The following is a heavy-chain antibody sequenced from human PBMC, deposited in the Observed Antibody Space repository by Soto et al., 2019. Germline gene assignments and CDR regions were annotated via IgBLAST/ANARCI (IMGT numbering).Heavy chain of an antibody. CDR2: IIPIFGTA. V-gene: IGHV1-69*06. Sequence: QVQLVQSGAEVKKPGSSVKVSCKASGGTFSSYAISWVRQAPGQGLEWMGGIIPIFGTANYAQKFQGRVTITADKSTSTAYRELSSLRSEDTAVYYCARVGGYCSSTSCYTSLYWYFDLWGRGTLVTVSS. CDR1: GGTFSSYA. D-gene: IGHD2-2*02. J-gene: IGHJ2*01. CDR3: ARVGGYCSSTSCYTSLYWYFDL.